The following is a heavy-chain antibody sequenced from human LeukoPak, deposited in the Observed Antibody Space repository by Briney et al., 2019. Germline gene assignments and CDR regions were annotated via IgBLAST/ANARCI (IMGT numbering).Heavy chain of an antibody. D-gene: IGHD3-10*02. J-gene: IGHJ6*04. Sequence: LTGGSLRLSCAASGFTFSNYWMHWVRQTPGKGLVWVSRINSDASVTTYADSVKGRFTISRDNAKNSLYLQMNSLRAEDTAVYYCAELGITMIGGIWGKGTTVTISS. V-gene: IGHV3-74*01. CDR1: GFTFSNYW. CDR3: AELGITMIGGI. CDR2: INSDASVT.